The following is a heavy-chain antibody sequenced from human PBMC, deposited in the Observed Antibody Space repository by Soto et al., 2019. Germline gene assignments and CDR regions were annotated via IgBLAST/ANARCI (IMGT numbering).Heavy chain of an antibody. Sequence: PGGSLRLSCAASGFTFSSYAMSWVRQAPGKGLEWVSAISGSGGSTYYADSVKGRFTISRDNSKNTLYLQMNSLRAEDTAVYYCAKVLSPYYDILTGYQKGHAFDIWGQGTMVTVSS. V-gene: IGHV3-23*01. D-gene: IGHD3-9*01. J-gene: IGHJ3*02. CDR1: GFTFSSYA. CDR3: AKVLSPYYDILTGYQKGHAFDI. CDR2: ISGSGGST.